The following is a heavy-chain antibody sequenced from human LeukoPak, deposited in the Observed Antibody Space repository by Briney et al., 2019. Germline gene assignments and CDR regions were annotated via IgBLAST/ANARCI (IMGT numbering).Heavy chain of an antibody. V-gene: IGHV4-39*01. CDR3: ARLSKGRYFDYIFDY. Sequence: SETLSLTCTVSGGSVSSTEFYWGWIRQPPGKGLQWIGNIYYTGSTYYSPSLNSRGTMSVDTSQNQISLKMTSVTAADTAVYYCARLSKGRYFDYIFDYWGQGTLVTVSS. J-gene: IGHJ4*02. CDR1: GGSVSSTEFY. D-gene: IGHD3-9*01. CDR2: IYYTGST.